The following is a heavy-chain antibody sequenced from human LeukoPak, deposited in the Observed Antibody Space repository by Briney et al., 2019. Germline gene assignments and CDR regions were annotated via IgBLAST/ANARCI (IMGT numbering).Heavy chain of an antibody. CDR2: ISGSGGST. CDR1: GFTFSSYA. Sequence: GGSLRLSCAASGFTFSSYAMSWVRQAPGKGLEWVSAISGSGGSTYYADSVKGRFTISRDTSKNTLYLQMNSLRADDTALYYCAKAGLDSSGPWYGMDVWGQGTTVTVSS. J-gene: IGHJ6*02. V-gene: IGHV3-23*01. CDR3: AKAGLDSSGPWYGMDV. D-gene: IGHD6-19*01.